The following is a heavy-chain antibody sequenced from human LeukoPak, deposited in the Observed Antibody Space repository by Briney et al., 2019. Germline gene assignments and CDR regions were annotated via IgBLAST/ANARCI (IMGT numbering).Heavy chain of an antibody. Sequence: ASVKVSCKASGGTFSSYAISWVRQAPGQGLEWMGGIIPIFGTANYAQKFQGRVAITADESTSTAYMELSSLRSEDTAVYYCARGGGIAAAGHQDWFDPRGQGTLVTVSS. CDR1: GGTFSSYA. CDR2: IIPIFGTA. CDR3: ARGGGIAAAGHQDWFDP. J-gene: IGHJ5*02. D-gene: IGHD6-13*01. V-gene: IGHV1-69*13.